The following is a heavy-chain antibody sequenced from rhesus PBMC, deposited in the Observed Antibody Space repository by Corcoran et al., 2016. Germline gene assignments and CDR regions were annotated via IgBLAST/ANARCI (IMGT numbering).Heavy chain of an antibody. J-gene: IGHJ2*01. V-gene: IGHV4S10*01. CDR2: IYGSSTST. CDR1: GGSISDSYR. CDR3: ARGMGGSGYFDL. D-gene: IGHD3-34*01. Sequence: QLQLQESGPGLVKPSETLSLTCAVSGGSISDSYRWSWIRQPPGKGLEWIGYIYGSSTSTNYNPSLQSRVPILKATSKNRFSLKLSSVTAADTAVYYCARGMGGSGYFDLWGPGTPITISS.